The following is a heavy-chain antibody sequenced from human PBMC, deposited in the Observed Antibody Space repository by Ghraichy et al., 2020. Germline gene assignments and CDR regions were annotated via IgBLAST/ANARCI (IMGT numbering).Heavy chain of an antibody. CDR3: ARGKYYYDSSGYEKSDAFDI. CDR1: GFTFSSYS. V-gene: IGHV3-21*01. CDR2: ISSSSSYI. Sequence: GESLNISCAASGFTFSSYSMNWVRQAPGKGLEWVSSISSSSSYIYYADSVKGRFTISRDNAKNSLYLQMNSLRAEDTAVYYCARGKYYYDSSGYEKSDAFDIWGQGTMVTVSS. J-gene: IGHJ3*02. D-gene: IGHD3-22*01.